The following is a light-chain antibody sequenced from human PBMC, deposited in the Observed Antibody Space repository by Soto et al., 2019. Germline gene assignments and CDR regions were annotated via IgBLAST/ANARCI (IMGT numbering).Light chain of an antibody. V-gene: IGKV1-5*01. CDR2: AAS. CDR1: QSIRSW. CDR3: QQYYSYPRIT. J-gene: IGKJ5*01. Sequence: DIQMTQSPSTLSASVGDRVTMTCRSSQSIRSWLAWYQQKPGKAPKLLIYAASTLQSGVPSRFSGSGSGTDFTLTISCLQSEDFATYYCQQYYSYPRITFGQGTRLEIK.